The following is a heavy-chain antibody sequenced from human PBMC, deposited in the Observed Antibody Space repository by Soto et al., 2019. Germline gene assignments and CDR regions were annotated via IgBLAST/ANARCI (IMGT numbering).Heavy chain of an antibody. D-gene: IGHD7-27*01. V-gene: IGHV1-2*04. Sequence: ASVKVSCKASGYTFTGYYMHWVRQAPGQGLEWMGWINPNSGGTNYAQKFQGWVTMTRDTSISTADMELSRLRSDDTAVYYCAREEGTGDYYFDYWGQGTLVTVSS. CDR3: AREEGTGDYYFDY. CDR1: GYTFTGYY. J-gene: IGHJ4*02. CDR2: INPNSGGT.